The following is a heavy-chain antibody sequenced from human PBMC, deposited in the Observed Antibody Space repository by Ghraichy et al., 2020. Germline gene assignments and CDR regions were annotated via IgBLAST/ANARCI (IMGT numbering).Heavy chain of an antibody. J-gene: IGHJ6*02. V-gene: IGHV3-30*18. CDR2: ISYDGSNK. Sequence: AGSLNISCAASGFTFSKYGMHWVRQAPGKGLEWVAVISYDGSNKKYAESGRFTISRDNSKNTLFLQMNSLRAEDTAVYYCAKERDTSGYYSFRGDYYGMDVWGQGTTVTVSS. CDR3: AKERDTSGYYSFRGDYYGMDV. CDR1: GFTFSKYG. D-gene: IGHD3-22*01.